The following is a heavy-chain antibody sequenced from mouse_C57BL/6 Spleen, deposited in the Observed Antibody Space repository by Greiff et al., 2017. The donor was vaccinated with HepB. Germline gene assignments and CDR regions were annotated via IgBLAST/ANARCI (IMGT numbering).Heavy chain of an antibody. J-gene: IGHJ2*01. CDR1: GYTFTDYY. CDR2: IYPGSGNT. Sequence: QVQLKQSGAELVRPGASVKLSCKASGYTFTDYYINWVKQRPGQGLEWIARIYPGSGNTYYNEKFKGKATLTAEKSSSTAYMQLSSLTSEDSAVYFCARGLYDGYYFFDYWGQGTTLTVSS. V-gene: IGHV1-76*01. D-gene: IGHD2-3*01. CDR3: ARGLYDGYYFFDY.